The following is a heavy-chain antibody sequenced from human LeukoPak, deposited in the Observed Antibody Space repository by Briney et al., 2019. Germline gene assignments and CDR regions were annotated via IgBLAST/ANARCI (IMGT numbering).Heavy chain of an antibody. CDR2: IKQDGSEK. Sequence: GGSLRLSCAASGFTFSSYWMSWVRQAPGKGLEWVANIKQDGSEKYYVDSVKGRFTISRDNSKNTLYLQMGSLRAEDMAVYYCTTWSGYHHQYWGQGTQVTVSS. D-gene: IGHD3-3*01. CDR1: GFTFSSYW. J-gene: IGHJ1*01. V-gene: IGHV3-7*01. CDR3: TTWSGYHHQY.